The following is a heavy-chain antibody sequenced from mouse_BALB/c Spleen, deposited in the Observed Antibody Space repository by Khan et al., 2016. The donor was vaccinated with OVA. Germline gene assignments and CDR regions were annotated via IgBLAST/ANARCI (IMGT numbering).Heavy chain of an antibody. CDR1: GYTFTNYG. J-gene: IGHJ1*01. CDR3: ASGGYGNFDV. V-gene: IGHV9-3-1*01. CDR2: INTYTEEP. D-gene: IGHD1-1*02. Sequence: QIQLVQSGPELKKPGETVKISCKASGYTFTNYGMTWVKQAPGKGLKWMGWINTYTEEPTYADDFKGRFAFSLETSASTAYLQSNNLKNEDTDTYSCASGGYGNFDVWGEGTTVTVSS.